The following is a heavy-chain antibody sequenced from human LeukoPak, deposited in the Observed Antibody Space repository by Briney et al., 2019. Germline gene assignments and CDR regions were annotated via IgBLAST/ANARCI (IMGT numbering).Heavy chain of an antibody. CDR1: GFTVSSIF. J-gene: IGHJ3*01. CDR3: ANRRDGVWPS. CDR2: IYSGGDT. D-gene: IGHD2-8*01. V-gene: IGHV3-53*01. Sequence: GGSLRLSCAASGFTVSSIFMNWVRQAPGRGLEWVSIIYSGGDTYYADSVKGRFTISRDNSKNTLYLQMNSLRAEDTAIYYCANRRDGVWPSWGQGTMVTVSS.